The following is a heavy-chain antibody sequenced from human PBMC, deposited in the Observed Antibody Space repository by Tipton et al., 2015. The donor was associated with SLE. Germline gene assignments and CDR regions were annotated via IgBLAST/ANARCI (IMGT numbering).Heavy chain of an antibody. CDR1: GGSISTYY. J-gene: IGHJ4*02. D-gene: IGHD1-26*01. CDR2: IYYSGSA. Sequence: TLSLTCTVSGGSISTYYWSWIRQPPGKELEWIGYIYYSGSANYNPSLRSRVTISIDTSKNQFSLKLRSVTAADTAVYYCAAFSGSYYSFEYWGQGTLVTVSS. CDR3: AAFSGSYYSFEY. V-gene: IGHV4-59*01.